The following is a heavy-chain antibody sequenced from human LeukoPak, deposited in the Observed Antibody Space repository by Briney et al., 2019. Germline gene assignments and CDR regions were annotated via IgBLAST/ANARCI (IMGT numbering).Heavy chain of an antibody. CDR1: GGSISSYY. CDR2: IYYSGST. V-gene: IGHV4-59*08. J-gene: IGHJ4*02. D-gene: IGHD1-26*01. Sequence: SETLSLTCTVSGGSISSYYWSWIRQPPGKGLEWIGYIYYSGSTNYNPSLKSRVTISVDTSKNQFSLKLSSVTAADTAVYYCARHVEWELLFDYWGQGTLVTVSS. CDR3: ARHVEWELLFDY.